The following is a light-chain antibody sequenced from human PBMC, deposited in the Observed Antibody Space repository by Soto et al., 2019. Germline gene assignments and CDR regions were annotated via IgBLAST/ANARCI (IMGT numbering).Light chain of an antibody. CDR3: SSYSSTSSSTLVV. CDR1: SRDIGGYNY. CDR2: EVS. V-gene: IGLV2-14*01. Sequence: QSVLTQPASVSGSPGQSITISCTGSSRDIGGYNYVSWYQQHPGKVPKLMIYEVSNRPSGVSNRFSGSKSGNTASLTISGLQAEDEADYYCSSYSSTSSSTLVVLGTGTKV. J-gene: IGLJ1*01.